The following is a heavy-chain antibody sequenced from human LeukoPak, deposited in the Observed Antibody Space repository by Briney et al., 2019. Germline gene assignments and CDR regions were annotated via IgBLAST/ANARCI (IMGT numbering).Heavy chain of an antibody. CDR1: GYTLTGYY. V-gene: IGHV1-2*04. J-gene: IGHJ3*02. CDR3: ARDGGYCSSTSCPVPFDI. Sequence: ASVKVSCKASGYTLTGYYMHWVRQAPGQGLEWMGWINPNSGGTNYAQKFQGWVTMTRDTSISTAYMELSRLRSDDTAAYYCARDGGYCSSTSCPVPFDIWGQGTMVTVSS. CDR2: INPNSGGT. D-gene: IGHD2-2*01.